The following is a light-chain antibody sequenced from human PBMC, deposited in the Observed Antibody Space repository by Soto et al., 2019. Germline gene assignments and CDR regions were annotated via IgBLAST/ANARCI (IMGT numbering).Light chain of an antibody. CDR3: QQYYSTPWT. Sequence: EIQMTQSPFSLSASVGDRVTITCRASQSINSKLNWYQQKPGEVPKLLIYAATSLQSGVPSRFSGSGSGTEFTLTISSLQAEDVAVYYCQQYYSTPWTFGQGTKV. CDR2: AAT. J-gene: IGKJ1*01. V-gene: IGKV1-39*01. CDR1: QSINSK.